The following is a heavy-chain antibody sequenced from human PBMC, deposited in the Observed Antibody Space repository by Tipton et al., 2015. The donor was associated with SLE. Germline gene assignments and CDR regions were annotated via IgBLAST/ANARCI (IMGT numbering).Heavy chain of an antibody. Sequence: TLSLTCTVSGYSISTAYYWGWIRQPPGKGLEWIGSIYHSGSTYYNPSLKSRVTISVDTSKNQFSLKLSSVTAADTAVYYCARERVVVPAALIYYYYMDVWGKGTTVTVSS. V-gene: IGHV4-38-2*02. J-gene: IGHJ6*03. CDR2: IYHSGST. D-gene: IGHD2-2*01. CDR1: GYSISTAYY. CDR3: ARERVVVPAALIYYYYMDV.